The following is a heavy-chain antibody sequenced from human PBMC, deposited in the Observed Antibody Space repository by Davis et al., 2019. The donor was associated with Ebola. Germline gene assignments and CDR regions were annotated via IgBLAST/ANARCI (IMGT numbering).Heavy chain of an antibody. D-gene: IGHD1-1*01. J-gene: IGHJ6*04. CDR2: INHSGST. CDR1: GGSFSGYY. CDR3: ARGNDSSTPLVYYYYGMDV. Sequence: SETLSLTCPVYGGSFSGYYWSWIRQPPGKGLEWIGEINHSGSTNYNPSLKSRVTISVDTSKNQFSLKLSSVTAADTAVYYCARGNDSSTPLVYYYYGMDVWGKGTTVTVSS. V-gene: IGHV4-34*01.